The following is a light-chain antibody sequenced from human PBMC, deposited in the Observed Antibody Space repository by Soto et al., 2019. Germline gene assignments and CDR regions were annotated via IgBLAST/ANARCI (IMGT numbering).Light chain of an antibody. J-gene: IGLJ3*02. CDR3: HSYDSSAHWV. V-gene: IGLV2-14*01. CDR1: NNDVGAYTY. Sequence: QSALTQPASVSGSPGQSITISCTGTNNDVGAYTYVSWYQQHPGKAPRLIIYEVSERPSGVSNRFSGSKSGNTASLVISGLQAEDEADYYCHSYDSSAHWVFGGGTQLTVL. CDR2: EVS.